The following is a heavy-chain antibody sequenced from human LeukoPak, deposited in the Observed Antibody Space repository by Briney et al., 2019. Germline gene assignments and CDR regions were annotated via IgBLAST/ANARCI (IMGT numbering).Heavy chain of an antibody. CDR2: IYYSGST. J-gene: IGHJ6*02. CDR3: ARDALPGYGMDV. CDR1: GGSISSGDYY. V-gene: IGHV4-30-4*01. Sequence: PSQTLSLTCTVSGGSISSGDYYWSWIRQPPGKGLEWIGYIYYSGSTYYNPSLKSRVTISVDTSKNQFSLKLSSMTAADTAVYYCARDALPGYGMDVWGQGTTVTVSS.